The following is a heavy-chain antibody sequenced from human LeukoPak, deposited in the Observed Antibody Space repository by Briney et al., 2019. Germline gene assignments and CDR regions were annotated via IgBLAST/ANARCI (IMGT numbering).Heavy chain of an antibody. CDR3: AKVYCSSTSCPSYNWFDP. CDR1: GFTFSSYA. V-gene: IGHV3-23*01. J-gene: IGHJ5*02. D-gene: IGHD2-2*01. CDR2: ISGSGGST. Sequence: GALRLSCAASGFTFSSYAMSWVRQAPGKGLEWVSAISGSGGSTYYADSVKGRFTISRDNSKTTLYLQMNSLRAEDTAVYYCAKVYCSSTSCPSYNWFDPWGQGTLVSVSS.